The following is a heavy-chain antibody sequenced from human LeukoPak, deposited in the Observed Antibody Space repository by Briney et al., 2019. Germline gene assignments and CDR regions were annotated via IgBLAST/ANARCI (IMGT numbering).Heavy chain of an antibody. D-gene: IGHD2-15*01. CDR1: GFTFSSYS. V-gene: IGHV3-21*01. J-gene: IGHJ4*02. CDR3: ARDFENNCSGGSCYPYYFDY. CDR2: ISSSSSYI. Sequence: GGSLRLPCAASGFTFSSYSMNWVRQAPGKGLEWVSSISSSSSYIYYADSVKGRFTISRDNAKNSLYLQMNSLRAEDTAVYYCARDFENNCSGGSCYPYYFDYWGQGTLVTVSS.